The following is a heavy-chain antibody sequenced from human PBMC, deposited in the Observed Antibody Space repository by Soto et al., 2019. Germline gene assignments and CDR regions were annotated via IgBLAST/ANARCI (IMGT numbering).Heavy chain of an antibody. CDR2: ISSSSSYT. V-gene: IGHV3-11*06. J-gene: IGHJ4*02. CDR1: GFTFSDYY. Sequence: GGSLRLSCSASGFTFSDYYMSWIRQAPGKRLEWVSYISSSSSYTNYADSVKGRFTISRDNAKNSLYLQMNSLRAEDTAVYYCARDRMDHIVLMAAHFDYWGQGTLVTASS. D-gene: IGHD2-8*01. CDR3: ARDRMDHIVLMAAHFDY.